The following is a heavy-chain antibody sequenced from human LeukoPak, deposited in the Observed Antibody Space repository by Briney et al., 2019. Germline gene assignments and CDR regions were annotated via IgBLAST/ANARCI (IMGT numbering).Heavy chain of an antibody. D-gene: IGHD2-15*01. CDR1: GFTFSSYA. Sequence: GGSLRLSCAASGFTFSSYAMSWVRQAPGKGLEWLSAISGSGGSTYYADSVKGRFTISRDNSKNTLYLQMNSLRAEDTAVYYCAKDPSIVVVVAATARYGMDVWGQGTTVTVSS. J-gene: IGHJ6*02. CDR3: AKDPSIVVVVAATARYGMDV. CDR2: ISGSGGST. V-gene: IGHV3-23*01.